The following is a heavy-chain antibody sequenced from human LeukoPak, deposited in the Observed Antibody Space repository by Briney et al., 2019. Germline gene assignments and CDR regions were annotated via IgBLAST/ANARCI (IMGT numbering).Heavy chain of an antibody. D-gene: IGHD1-26*01. CDR3: ARDSSGTYYDAYFKY. CDR2: IYTAGST. J-gene: IGHJ4*02. CDR1: GGSITSGNYY. V-gene: IGHV4-61*02. Sequence: SQTLSLTCTVSGGSITSGNYYWSWIRQPAGKGLVWIGRIYTAGSTNYNPSLKSRVTMSVNTSKNQFSLKLNSVTAADTAVYYCARDSSGTYYDAYFKYWGQGTLVTVSS.